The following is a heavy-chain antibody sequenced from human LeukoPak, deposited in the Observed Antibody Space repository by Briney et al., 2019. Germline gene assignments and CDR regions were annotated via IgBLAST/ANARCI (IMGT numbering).Heavy chain of an antibody. D-gene: IGHD3-22*01. CDR2: ISDSGGRT. CDR1: GITLSNYG. CDR3: AKRGVVIRVILVGFHKEANYFDS. V-gene: IGHV3-23*01. Sequence: GGSLRLSCAVSGITLSNYGMSWVRQAPGKGLEWVAGISDSGGRTNYADSVKGRFTISRDNPKNTLYPQMNSLRAEDTAVYFCAKRGVVIRVILVGFHKEANYFDSWGQGALVTVSS. J-gene: IGHJ4*02.